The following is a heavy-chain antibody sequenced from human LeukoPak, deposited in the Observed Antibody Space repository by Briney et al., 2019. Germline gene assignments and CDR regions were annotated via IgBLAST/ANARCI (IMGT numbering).Heavy chain of an antibody. J-gene: IGHJ6*02. CDR2: ISYDGSNK. CDR1: GFTFSSYS. D-gene: IGHD3-3*01. V-gene: IGHV3-30*03. CDR3: ARGPVLRFLGPGDTNGMDV. Sequence: PGGSLRLSCAASGFTFSSYSMHWVRQAPGKGLEWVAVISYDGSNKYYADSVKGRFTISRDNSKNTLYLQMNSLRAEDTAVYYCARGPVLRFLGPGDTNGMDVWGQGTTVTVSS.